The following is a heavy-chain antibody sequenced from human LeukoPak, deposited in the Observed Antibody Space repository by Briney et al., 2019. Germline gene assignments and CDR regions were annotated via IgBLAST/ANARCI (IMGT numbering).Heavy chain of an antibody. J-gene: IGHJ3*02. V-gene: IGHV4-59*01. CDR1: GGSISSYY. D-gene: IGHD1-7*01. Sequence: SETLSLTCTVSGGSISSYYWSWIRQPPGKGLEWIEYIYYSGSTYYNPSLKSRVTISVDTSKNQFSLKLSSVTAADTAVYYCARWDYDAFDIWGQGTMVTVSS. CDR2: IYYSGST. CDR3: ARWDYDAFDI.